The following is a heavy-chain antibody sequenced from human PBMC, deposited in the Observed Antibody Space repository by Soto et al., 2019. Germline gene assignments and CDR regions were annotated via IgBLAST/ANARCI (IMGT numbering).Heavy chain of an antibody. CDR2: IYYSGST. V-gene: IGHV4-31*03. Sequence: QVQLQESDAGLVKASQTLSLTCTVSGGSVSRGAYYWTWILQRRGKGLEWIGYIYYSGSTYYSPSLKSRLSISLDTSKNPFSLRLSSVTAADTAMYYCARARLRAVYAFDIWGQGTMVTVSS. CDR3: ARARLRAVYAFDI. J-gene: IGHJ3*02. D-gene: IGHD5-12*01. CDR1: GGSVSRGAYY.